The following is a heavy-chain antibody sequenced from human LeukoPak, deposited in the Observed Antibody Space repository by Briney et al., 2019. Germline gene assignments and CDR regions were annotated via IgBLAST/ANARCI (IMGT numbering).Heavy chain of an antibody. CDR2: TRSKAYGGTT. CDR1: GFTFGDYA. J-gene: IGHJ4*02. D-gene: IGHD3-10*01. CDR3: TRDRLRVGSPNFY. V-gene: IGHV3-49*04. Sequence: GGSLRLSCTASGFTFGDYAMSWVRQAPGKGLEWVGFTRSKAYGGTTEYAASVKGRFTISRDDSKSIAYLQMNSLKTEDTAVYYCTRDRLRVGSPNFYWGQGTLVTVSS.